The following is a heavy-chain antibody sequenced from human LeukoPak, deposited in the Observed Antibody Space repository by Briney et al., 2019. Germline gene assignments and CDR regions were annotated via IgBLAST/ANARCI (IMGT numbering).Heavy chain of an antibody. CDR3: AKFGGSGSPTDDY. CDR2: IYWNGSSS. J-gene: IGHJ4*02. D-gene: IGHD3-22*01. V-gene: IGHV3-20*04. CDR1: GVTFGDYG. Sequence: GGSLRLSCTASGVTFGDYGMSWVRQAPGKGLEWVSGIYWNGSSSDYADSVKGGFTLSRDNTKNSLYFQMNSPRAEDTAVYYCAKFGGSGSPTDDYWGQGTLVTVSS.